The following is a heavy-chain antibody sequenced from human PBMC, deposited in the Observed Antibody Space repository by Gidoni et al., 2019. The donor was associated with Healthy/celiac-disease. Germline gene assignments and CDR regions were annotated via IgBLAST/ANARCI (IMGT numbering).Heavy chain of an antibody. D-gene: IGHD1-26*01. J-gene: IGHJ1*01. CDR2: IIGGGGST. V-gene: IGHV3-23*01. CDR3: AKVAGGGYGATKNLRGYFQH. CDR1: GFTFSSYA. Sequence: EVQLLESGGGLVQPGGSLRLSCAASGFTFSSYAMSWVRQAPGKGLEWVPAIIGGGGSTYYADSVKGRFTISRDNSKNPLYLQMNSLRAEDTAVYYCAKVAGGGYGATKNLRGYFQHWGQGTLVTVSS.